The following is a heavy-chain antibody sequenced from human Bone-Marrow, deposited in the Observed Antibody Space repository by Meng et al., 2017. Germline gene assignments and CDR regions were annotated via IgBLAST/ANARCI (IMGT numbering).Heavy chain of an antibody. CDR2: ISYDGSNK. Sequence: GESLKISCAASGFTFSSYSMNWVRQAPGKGLEWVAVISYDGSNKYYADSVKGRFTISRDNSKNTLYLQMNSLRAEDTAVYYCARDLDVLLWFGGDDAFDIWGQGTMVTVSS. CDR3: ARDLDVLLWFGGDDAFDI. V-gene: IGHV3-30*03. CDR1: GFTFSSYS. J-gene: IGHJ3*02. D-gene: IGHD3-10*01.